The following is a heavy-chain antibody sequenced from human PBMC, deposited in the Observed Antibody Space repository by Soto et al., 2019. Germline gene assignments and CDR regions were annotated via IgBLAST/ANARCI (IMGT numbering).Heavy chain of an antibody. V-gene: IGHV4-39*02. CDR2: IYYSGIT. Sequence: QLQLQESGPGLVKPSETLSLTCTVSGGSISSSDSYWDWIRQPPGKGLEWIGRIYYSGITYYNPSHKSRVTISVDTSKNHFRLKLTSVTAADTAVYHGARRNTSYHYGSGGFDTWGQGTLVTVSS. D-gene: IGHD3-10*01. CDR3: ARRNTSYHYGSGGFDT. J-gene: IGHJ4*02. CDR1: GGSISSSDSY.